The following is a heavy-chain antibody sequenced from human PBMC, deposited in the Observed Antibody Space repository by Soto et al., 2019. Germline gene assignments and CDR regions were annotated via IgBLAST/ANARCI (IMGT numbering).Heavy chain of an antibody. V-gene: IGHV4-34*01. D-gene: IGHD5-12*01. CDR2: INHSGST. J-gene: IGHJ2*01. CDR1: GGSFSGYY. Sequence: QVQLQQWGAGLLKPSETLSLTCAVYGGSFSGYYWSWIRQPPGKGLEWIGEINHSGSTNYNPSLKSRVTISVDTSKNQFSLKLSSVTAADTAVYYCAREWRWLQPAGGYFDLWGRGTLVTVSS. CDR3: AREWRWLQPAGGYFDL.